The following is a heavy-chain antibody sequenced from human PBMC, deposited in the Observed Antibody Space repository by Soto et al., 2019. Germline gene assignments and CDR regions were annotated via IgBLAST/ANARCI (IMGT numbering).Heavy chain of an antibody. D-gene: IGHD1-20*01. J-gene: IGHJ4*02. CDR3: ARVPYNWTEHIDY. V-gene: IGHV4-34*01. CDR2: INHSGST. CDR1: GGSFSGYY. Sequence: SETLSLTCAVYGGSFSGYYWSWIRQPPGKGLEWIGEINHSGSTNYNPSLKSRVTISVDTSKNQFSLKLSSVTAADTAVYYCARVPYNWTEHIDYWGQGTLVTVSS.